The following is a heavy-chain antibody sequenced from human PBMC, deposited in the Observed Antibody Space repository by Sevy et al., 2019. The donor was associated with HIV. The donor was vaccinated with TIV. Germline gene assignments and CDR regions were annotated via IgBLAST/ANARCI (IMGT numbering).Heavy chain of an antibody. J-gene: IGHJ4*01. V-gene: IGHV1-69*13. D-gene: IGHD3-10*01. CDR1: GGIFRSNA. Sequence: ASVKVSCKASGGIFRSNAISWVRQAPGQGLEWMGGIIAVFGTTHYAQKFQGRVTITADESRSTAYMELSSLKSEDTAVYYCARDKNYYVSESFDYWGQGSQVTVSS. CDR2: IIAVFGTT. CDR3: ARDKNYYVSESFDY.